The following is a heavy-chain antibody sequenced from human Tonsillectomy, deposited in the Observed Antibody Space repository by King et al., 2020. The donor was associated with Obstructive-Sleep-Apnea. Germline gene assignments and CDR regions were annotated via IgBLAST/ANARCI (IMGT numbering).Heavy chain of an antibody. V-gene: IGHV3-23*04. CDR1: GFTFSSYG. CDR3: AKEGGGSGVYWVDS. D-gene: IGHD3-10*01. J-gene: IGHJ4*02. Sequence: VQLVESGGGMVQPGGSLRLSCAASGFTFSSYGISWVRQAPGKGLEWVSAINTRGTTFYAGAVRGRVTISRDNSKYTVNLQVNSLRAEDTALYYFAKEGGGSGVYWVDSWGQGTLVTVSS. CDR2: INTRGTT.